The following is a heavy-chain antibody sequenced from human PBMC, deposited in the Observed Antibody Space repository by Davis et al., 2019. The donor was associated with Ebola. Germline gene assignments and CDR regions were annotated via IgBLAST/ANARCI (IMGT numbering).Heavy chain of an antibody. CDR1: GFTFSTYS. CDR3: AREPYNWNYLFSVDY. Sequence: GGSLRLSCAASGFTFSTYSMNWIRQAPGKGLEWVSFISYPSNIIYYADSVRGRFTISRDNAKNSLYLQMNSLRAEDTAVYYCAREPYNWNYLFSVDYWGQGTLVTVSS. CDR2: ISYPSNII. D-gene: IGHD1-7*01. J-gene: IGHJ4*02. V-gene: IGHV3-48*04.